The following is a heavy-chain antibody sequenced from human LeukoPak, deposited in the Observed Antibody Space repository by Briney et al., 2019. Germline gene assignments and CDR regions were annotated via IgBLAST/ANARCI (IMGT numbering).Heavy chain of an antibody. Sequence: GGSLRLSCAASGFTFSSYWMSWVRQAPGKGLEWVANIKQHGSEKYYVDSVKGRFTISRDNAKNSLYLQMNSLRAEDTAVYYCARDAADYDILTGYPAEGYWGQGTLVTVSS. D-gene: IGHD3-9*01. CDR1: GFTFSSYW. J-gene: IGHJ4*02. CDR2: IKQHGSEK. V-gene: IGHV3-7*01. CDR3: ARDAADYDILTGYPAEGY.